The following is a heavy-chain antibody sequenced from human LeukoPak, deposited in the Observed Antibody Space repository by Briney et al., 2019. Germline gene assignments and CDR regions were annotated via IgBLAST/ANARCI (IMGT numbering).Heavy chain of an antibody. CDR1: GGSISSYY. D-gene: IGHD2-21*01. Sequence: SETLSLTCTVSGGSISSYYWSWIRQPPGKGLEWIGYIYYSGSTNYNPSLKSRVTISVDTSKNQFSLKLSSVTAADTAVYYCARRSYEPYYFDYWGRGTLVTVSS. CDR3: ARRSYEPYYFDY. J-gene: IGHJ4*02. CDR2: IYYSGST. V-gene: IGHV4-59*01.